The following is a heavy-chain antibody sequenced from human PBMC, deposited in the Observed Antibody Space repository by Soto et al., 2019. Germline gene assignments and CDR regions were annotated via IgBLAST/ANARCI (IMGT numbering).Heavy chain of an antibody. CDR1: GFTFSSYA. J-gene: IGHJ6*02. Sequence: PGGSLRLSCAASGFTFSSYAMNWVCQAPGKGLEWVSGISGSSGNTYYADSVRGRFTISRDNSKNTLYLQMTSLRAEDTAVYHCAKLWFEESAYGMDVWGQGTTVTVSS. D-gene: IGHD3-10*01. CDR3: AKLWFEESAYGMDV. CDR2: ISGSSGNT. V-gene: IGHV3-23*01.